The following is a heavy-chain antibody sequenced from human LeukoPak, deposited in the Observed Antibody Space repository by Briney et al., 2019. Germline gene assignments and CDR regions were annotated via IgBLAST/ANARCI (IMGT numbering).Heavy chain of an antibody. CDR1: GFTFSSYY. J-gene: IGHJ6*02. CDR3: ARGGYYYDSSGYQKRYYYYYGMDV. CDR2: ISGNTNHL. V-gene: IGHV3-21*01. Sequence: NPGGSLRLSCAASGFTFSSYYMNWVRQAPGKGLEWVSSISGNTNHLYYADSVKGRFTISRDNAKNSLYLQMNSVRAEDTAVYYCARGGYYYDSSGYQKRYYYYYGMDVWGQGTTVTVSS. D-gene: IGHD3-22*01.